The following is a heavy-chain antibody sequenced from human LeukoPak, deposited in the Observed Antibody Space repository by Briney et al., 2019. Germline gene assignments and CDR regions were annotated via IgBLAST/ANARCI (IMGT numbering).Heavy chain of an antibody. Sequence: GSLRLSCAASGFSFRSYTMNWVRRAPGKGLEWIGRVYYSGSTYYNSSLQSRITISVDTSKNQFSLKLTSVTAADTAVYYCASDRSGLSFCFWGQGTLVTVSS. V-gene: IGHV4-39*01. CDR1: GFSFRSYT. CDR2: VYYSGST. J-gene: IGHJ4*02. D-gene: IGHD3-22*01. CDR3: ASDRSGLSFCF.